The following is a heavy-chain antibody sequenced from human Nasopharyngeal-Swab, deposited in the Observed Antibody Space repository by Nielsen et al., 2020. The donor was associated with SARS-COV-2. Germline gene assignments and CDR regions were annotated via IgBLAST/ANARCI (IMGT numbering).Heavy chain of an antibody. CDR3: ASTPGIAAAGTEIDY. D-gene: IGHD6-13*01. Sequence: KVSCKGSGYSFTSYWITWVRQMPGKGLEWMGRIDPSDSYTNYSPSFQGHVTISADKSISTAYLQWSSLKASDTAMYYCASTPGIAAAGTEIDYWGQGTLVTVSS. CDR2: IDPSDSYT. V-gene: IGHV5-10-1*01. CDR1: GYSFTSYW. J-gene: IGHJ4*02.